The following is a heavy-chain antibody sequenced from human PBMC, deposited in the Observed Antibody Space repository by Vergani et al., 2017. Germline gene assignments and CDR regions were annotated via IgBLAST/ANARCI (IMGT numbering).Heavy chain of an antibody. V-gene: IGHV6-1*01. CDR2: TYYRSKWYN. D-gene: IGHD1-26*01. CDR3: ASHSGSYYVFDI. CDR1: GDSVSSNSAA. Sequence: QVQLQQSGPGLVKPSQTLSLTCAISGDSVSSNSAAWNWIRQSPSRGLEWLGRTYYRSKWYNDYAVSVKSRITINPDTSKNQFSLKLSSVTAADTAVYYCASHSGSYYVFDIWGQGTMVTVSS. J-gene: IGHJ3*02.